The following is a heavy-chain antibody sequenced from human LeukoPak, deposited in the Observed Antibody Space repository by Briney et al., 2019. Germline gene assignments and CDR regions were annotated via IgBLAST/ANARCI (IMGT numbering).Heavy chain of an antibody. J-gene: IGHJ5*02. CDR3: ARHVGGYDFWSGYGPGNWFDP. CDR1: GGSISSGSYY. CDR2: IYTSGST. Sequence: SETLSLTCTVSGGSISSGSYYWSWIRQPAGKGLEWIGRIYTSGSTNYSPSLKSRVTISVDTSKNQFSLKLSSVTAADTAVYCCARHVGGYDFWSGYGPGNWFDPWGQGTLVTVSS. V-gene: IGHV4-61*02. D-gene: IGHD3-3*01.